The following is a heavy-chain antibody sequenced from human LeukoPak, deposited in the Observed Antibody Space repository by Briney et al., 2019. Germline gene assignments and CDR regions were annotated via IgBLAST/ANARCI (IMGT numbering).Heavy chain of an antibody. CDR2: LYSGGST. J-gene: IGHJ4*02. V-gene: IGHV3-66*02. CDR3: ARGPYTSGWWDYFDY. Sequence: GGSLRLSCEASGFTVSSNYMSWVRQAPGKGLEWVSVLYSGGSTYHAGSVKGRFTISRDDSKNTLYLQMNRLRDEDTAVYYCARGPYTSGWWDYFDYWGQGSLVTVSS. D-gene: IGHD6-19*01. CDR1: GFTVSSNY.